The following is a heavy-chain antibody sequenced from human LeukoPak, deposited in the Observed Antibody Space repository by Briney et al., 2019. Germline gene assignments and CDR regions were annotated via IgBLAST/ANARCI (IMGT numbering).Heavy chain of an antibody. V-gene: IGHV3-30-3*01. CDR1: GFTFSSYA. Sequence: PGGSLRLSCAASGFTFSSYAMHWVRQAPGKGLEWVAVISYDGSNKYYADSVKGRFTISRDNSKNTLYLQMNSLGAEDTAVYYCARGHYYGSGSYYWALYYYYSMDVWGQGTTVTVSS. D-gene: IGHD3-10*01. CDR2: ISYDGSNK. J-gene: IGHJ6*02. CDR3: ARGHYYGSGSYYWALYYYYSMDV.